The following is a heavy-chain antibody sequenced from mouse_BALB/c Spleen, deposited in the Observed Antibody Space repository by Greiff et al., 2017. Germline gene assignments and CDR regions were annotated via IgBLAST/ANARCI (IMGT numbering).Heavy chain of an antibody. V-gene: IGHV14-3*02. J-gene: IGHJ2*01. Sequence: EVKLMESGAELVKPGASVKLSCTASGFNIKDTYMHWVKQRPEQGLEWIGRIDPANGNTKYDPKFQGKAIITADTSSNTAYLQLSSLTSEDTAVYYCAYGSFYFDYWGQGTTLTVSS. D-gene: IGHD1-1*01. CDR1: GFNIKDTY. CDR2: IDPANGNT. CDR3: AYGSFYFDY.